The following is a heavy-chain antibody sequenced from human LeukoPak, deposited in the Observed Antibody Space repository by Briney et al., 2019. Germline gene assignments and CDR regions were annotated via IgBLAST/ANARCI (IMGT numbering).Heavy chain of an antibody. CDR1: GFTFSSYA. Sequence: GALRLSFAASGFTFSSYAMHWVRQAPGKGLEWVALISKDGSNTYYADSVEGRFTISRDNSKNTLYLQMNSLRPEDTAVYYCPRFDPYYYYGMDVWGQGTTVTVSS. CDR3: PRFDPYYYYGMDV. CDR2: ISKDGSNT. V-gene: IGHV3-30-3*01. J-gene: IGHJ6*02. D-gene: IGHD3-3*01.